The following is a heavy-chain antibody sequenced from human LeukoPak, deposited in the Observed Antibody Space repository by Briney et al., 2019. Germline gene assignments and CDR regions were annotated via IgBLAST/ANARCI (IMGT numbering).Heavy chain of an antibody. J-gene: IGHJ4*02. CDR1: GFTFSSYA. CDR2: ISSNGGST. CDR3: ARRAPGFSSGWLDY. V-gene: IGHV3-64*01. Sequence: GGSLRLSCAASGFTFSSYAIHWVRQAPGKGLEYVSAISSNGGSTFYANSVKGRFIVSRDNSKNTLYLQMGSLRAEDLAVYYCARRAPGFSSGWLDYWGQGTLVTVSS. D-gene: IGHD6-19*01.